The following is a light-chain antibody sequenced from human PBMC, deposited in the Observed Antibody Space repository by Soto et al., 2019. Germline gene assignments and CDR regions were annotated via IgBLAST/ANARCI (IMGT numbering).Light chain of an antibody. Sequence: DIQMTQSPSTLSASVGDRVTITCRASQSISSWLAWYQQKPGKAPKLLIYDASSLESGVPSRFSGSGSGTEFTLTISRLEPEDFAVYYCQQYDNSAWTFGQGTKVDI. CDR1: QSISSW. CDR2: DAS. CDR3: QQYDNSAWT. V-gene: IGKV1-5*01. J-gene: IGKJ1*01.